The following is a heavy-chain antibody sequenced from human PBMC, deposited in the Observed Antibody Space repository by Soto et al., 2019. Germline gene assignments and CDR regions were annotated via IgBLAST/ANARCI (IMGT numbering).Heavy chain of an antibody. CDR2: IDYSGST. V-gene: IGHV4-39*02. CDR1: GGSISSRDYY. J-gene: IGHJ4*02. D-gene: IGHD6-6*01. Sequence: QLQLQESGPGLVKPSETLSLTCTVSGGSISSRDYYWGWIRQPPGKGLEWLGTIDYSGSTYYNPPIKSRVTISVDTAKNHFSLKLSSVTAADTAVDYCGASFSFDYWGQGTLVSVSS. CDR3: GASFSFDY.